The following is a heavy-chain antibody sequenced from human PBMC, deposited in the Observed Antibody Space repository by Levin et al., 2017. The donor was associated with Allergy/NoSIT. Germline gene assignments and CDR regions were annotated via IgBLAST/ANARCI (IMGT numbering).Heavy chain of an antibody. CDR1: GFTFSSYG. D-gene: IGHD2-2*01. CDR2: IWYDGSNK. J-gene: IGHJ4*02. V-gene: IGHV3-33*01. CDR3: ARAPPPTDVTNQDIVVVPAAIGDY. Sequence: GGSLRLSCAASGFTFSSYGMHWVRQAPGKGLEWVAVIWYDGSNKYYADSVKGRFTISRDNSKNTLYLQMNSLRAEDTAVYYCARAPPPTDVTNQDIVVVPAAIGDYWGQGTLVTVSS.